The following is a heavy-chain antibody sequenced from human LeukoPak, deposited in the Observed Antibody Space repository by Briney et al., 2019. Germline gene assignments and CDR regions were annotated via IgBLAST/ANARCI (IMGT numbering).Heavy chain of an antibody. V-gene: IGHV1-8*03. CDR1: GYTFTSYD. D-gene: IGHD3-22*01. Sequence: ASVKVSCKASGYTFTSYDINWVRQATGQGLEWMGWMNPNSGNTGYAQKFQGRVTITRNTSISTAYMELSSLRSEDTAVYYCARGRFNYDSTGYSSFYYWGQGTLVTVSS. CDR3: ARGRFNYDSTGYSSFYY. J-gene: IGHJ4*02. CDR2: MNPNSGNT.